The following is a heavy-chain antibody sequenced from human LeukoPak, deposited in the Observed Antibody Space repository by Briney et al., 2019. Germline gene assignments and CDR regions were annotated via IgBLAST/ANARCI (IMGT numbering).Heavy chain of an antibody. CDR1: GFTFSDYY. CDR3: ARDRSSGWTGVFDY. J-gene: IGHJ4*02. V-gene: IGHV3-11*01. CDR2: ISSSGSTI. D-gene: IGHD6-19*01. Sequence: GGSLRLSCAASGFTFSDYYMSWIRQAPGKGLEWVSYISSSGSTIYYADSVKGRFTVSRDNAKNSLYLQMNSLRAEDTAVYYCARDRSSGWTGVFDYWGQGTLVTVSS.